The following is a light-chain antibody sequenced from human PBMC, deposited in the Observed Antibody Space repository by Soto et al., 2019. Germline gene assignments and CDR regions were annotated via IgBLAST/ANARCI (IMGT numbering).Light chain of an antibody. CDR2: DVT. CDR1: ARDIGGYQF. J-gene: IGLJ2*01. V-gene: IGLV2-14*03. CDR3: ASYSSSETPVA. Sequence: QSALTQPASVSGSPGQSITISCTGTARDIGGYQFVSWYQQHPDKAPKLIIVDVTKRPSGISSRFSASKSGTTASLTISGLLPEDEAQYYCASYSSSETPVAFGGGTKLTVL.